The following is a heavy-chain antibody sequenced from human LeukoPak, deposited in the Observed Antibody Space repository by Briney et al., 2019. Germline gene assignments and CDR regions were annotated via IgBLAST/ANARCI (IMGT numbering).Heavy chain of an antibody. V-gene: IGHV4-34*01. CDR1: GGSFSGXY. D-gene: IGHD2-2*01. J-gene: IGHJ5*02. CDR3: ARGWIIVVVPAEANWFDP. CDR2: XXHXXXT. Sequence: SETLSLTCAVYGGSFSGXYWXXXRQPXGXXXXXXXXXXHXXXTXXXXSLXXXXXXXXXTSKNQFSLKLSSVTAADTAVYYCARGWIIVVVPAEANWFDPWGQGTLVTVSS.